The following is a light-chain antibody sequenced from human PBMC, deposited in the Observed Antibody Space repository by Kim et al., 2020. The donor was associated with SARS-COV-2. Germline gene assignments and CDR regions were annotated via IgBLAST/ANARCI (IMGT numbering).Light chain of an antibody. CDR2: GAS. CDR1: ESVTSNY. V-gene: IGKV3-20*01. J-gene: IGKJ1*01. CDR3: QQYSSSPT. Sequence: LSPGERATLSCRASESVTSNYLAWYQQKPGQAPRLLIYGASRRATGIPDRFSGSGSGTDFTLTNSRLEPEDFAVYYCQQYSSSPTFGQGTKVDIK.